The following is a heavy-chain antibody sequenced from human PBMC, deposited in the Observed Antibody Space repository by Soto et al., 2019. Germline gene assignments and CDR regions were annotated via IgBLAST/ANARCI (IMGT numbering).Heavy chain of an antibody. Sequence: QVQLVESGGGLVKPGGSLRLSCAASGFTFSDYYMSWIRQAPGKGLEWVSYISSSGSTIYYADSVKGRFTISRDNAKNSLYLQMNSLRAEDTAVYYCARDRYLGTVYAISGEKNWFDPWGQGTLVTVSS. CDR3: ARDRYLGTVYAISGEKNWFDP. CDR2: ISSSGSTI. D-gene: IGHD2-8*01. J-gene: IGHJ5*02. CDR1: GFTFSDYY. V-gene: IGHV3-11*01.